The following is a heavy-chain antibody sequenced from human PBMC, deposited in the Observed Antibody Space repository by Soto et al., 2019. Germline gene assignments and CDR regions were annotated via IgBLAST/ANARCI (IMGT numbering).Heavy chain of an antibody. Sequence: QVQLVQSGAEVKKPGASVKVSCKASGYTFTSYAMHWVRQAPGQRREWMGWINAGNGHTKNSQKFQGRVTITRDTSASTAYMELTSLRSEDTAVYYCATSSGFYYVDYWGQGTVVTVSS. CDR1: GYTFTSYA. J-gene: IGHJ4*02. D-gene: IGHD3-22*01. CDR3: ATSSGFYYVDY. V-gene: IGHV1-3*01. CDR2: INAGNGHT.